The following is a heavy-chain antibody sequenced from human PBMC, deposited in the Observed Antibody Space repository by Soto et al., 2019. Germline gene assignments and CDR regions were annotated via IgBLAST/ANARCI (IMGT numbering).Heavy chain of an antibody. J-gene: IGHJ4*02. CDR3: ARGGYDTSGQTFIGSGPDC. CDR1: GVSITSGSYY. CDR2: RYYSGNT. V-gene: IGHV4-30-4*01. Sequence: HVQLQESGPGPVTPSQTLSLSCTVSGVSITSGSYYWTWVRQSPGKGLEWIGYRYYSGNTYYNPSLNSRATISVDMSKNQFFLKLTSVTAADTAVYYCARGGYDTSGQTFIGSGPDCWGQGTLVTVSS. D-gene: IGHD3-22*01.